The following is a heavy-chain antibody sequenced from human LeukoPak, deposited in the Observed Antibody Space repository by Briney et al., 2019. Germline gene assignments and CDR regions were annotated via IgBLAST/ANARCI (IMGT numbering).Heavy chain of an antibody. J-gene: IGHJ4*02. Sequence: GGALRLSCAASGFTFSSYDMKWVRQAPGKGLEWVSHISGSGSNICYADSVKGRFTISRDNAKNSLYLQMNSLRAEDTAVYYCARGLRNTILGGDYYWGQGTLVTVYS. V-gene: IGHV3-48*03. D-gene: IGHD3-3*01. CDR2: ISGSGSNI. CDR1: GFTFSSYD. CDR3: ARGLRNTILGGDYY.